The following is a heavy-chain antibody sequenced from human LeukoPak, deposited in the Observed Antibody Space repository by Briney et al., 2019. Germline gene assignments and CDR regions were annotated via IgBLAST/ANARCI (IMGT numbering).Heavy chain of an antibody. D-gene: IGHD4-17*01. CDR2: ISSSSSYI. CDR3: ASPRGLGPYGDKVGLDY. J-gene: IGHJ4*02. Sequence: GGSLRLSCAASGFTFSSYSMNWVRQDPGKGLEWVSSISSSSSYIYYADSVKGRFTISRDNAKNSLYLQMNSLRAEDTAVYYCASPRGLGPYGDKVGLDYWGQGTLVTVSP. V-gene: IGHV3-21*01. CDR1: GFTFSSYS.